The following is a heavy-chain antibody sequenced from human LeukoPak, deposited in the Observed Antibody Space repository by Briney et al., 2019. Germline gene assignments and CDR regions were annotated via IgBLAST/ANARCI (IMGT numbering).Heavy chain of an antibody. CDR1: GYTFPNYF. D-gene: IGHD2-21*02. Sequence: ASVQVSCKASGYTFPNYFMHWVRQPPGKGLAWMGIINPGGSSTGYAQKFQGRITMTTDMSTRTVYMELSSLESEDTAVYYCARRDCVGDCYSNWFDPWGQGTLVTVSS. J-gene: IGHJ5*02. CDR2: INPGGSST. CDR3: ARRDCVGDCYSNWFDP. V-gene: IGHV1-46*01.